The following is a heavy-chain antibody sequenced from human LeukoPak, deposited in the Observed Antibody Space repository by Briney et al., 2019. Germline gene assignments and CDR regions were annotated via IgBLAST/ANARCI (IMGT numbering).Heavy chain of an antibody. J-gene: IGHJ6*03. CDR3: AREVSLRKNTKTSHYYYYYYMDV. V-gene: IGHV4-59*11. CDR1: GDSISSHY. D-gene: IGHD1/OR15-1a*01. CDR2: IYYSGST. Sequence: PSEALSLTCTVSGDSISSHYWSWIRQPPGKGLEWIGYIYYSGSTNYNPSLKSRVTISVDTSKNQFSLKLSSVTAADTAVYYCAREVSLRKNTKTSHYYYYYYMDVWGKGTTVTVSS.